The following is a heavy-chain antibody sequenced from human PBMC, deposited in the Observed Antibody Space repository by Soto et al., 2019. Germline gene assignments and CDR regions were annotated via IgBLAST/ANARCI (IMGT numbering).Heavy chain of an antibody. CDR2: IKTKVESYAT. CDR3: TRRYCSGGGCSSDFDY. J-gene: IGHJ4*02. D-gene: IGHD2-15*01. V-gene: IGHV3-73*01. Sequence: DVQLVESGGGLVQPGGSLKLSCAASGFTLSGFDIHWVRQASGEGLEWVGRIKTKVESYATALAASVKGRFTISRDDPKNTAYLEMNSLKTEDTAVYYCTRRYCSGGGCSSDFDYWGQGTLVTVSS. CDR1: GFTLSGFD.